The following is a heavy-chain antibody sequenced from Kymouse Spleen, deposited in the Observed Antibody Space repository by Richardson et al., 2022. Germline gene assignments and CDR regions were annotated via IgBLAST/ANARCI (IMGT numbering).Heavy chain of an antibody. Sequence: EVQLVESGGGLVQPGGSLRLSCAASGFTFSSYAMSWVRQAPGKGLEWVSAISGSGGSTYYADSVKGRFTISRDNSKNTLYLQMNSLRAEDTAVYYCAKAHYDILTGYLDWFDPWGQGTLVTVSS. D-gene: IGHD3-9*01. CDR3: AKAHYDILTGYLDWFDP. CDR2: ISGSGGST. V-gene: IGHV3-23*04. CDR1: GFTFSSYA. J-gene: IGHJ5*02.